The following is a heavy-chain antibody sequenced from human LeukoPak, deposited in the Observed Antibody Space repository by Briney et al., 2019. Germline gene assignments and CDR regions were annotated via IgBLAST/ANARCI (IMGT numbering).Heavy chain of an antibody. J-gene: IGHJ4*02. CDR2: MHYSGST. CDR3: ARQFDYGDYWGTFDC. CDR1: GGSIGSGGYY. D-gene: IGHD4-17*01. Sequence: SETLSLTCTVSGGSIGSGGYYWGWIRQSPGKGLEWIGSMHYSGSTWYNPSLKSRVTISGDTSKNQVSLKVRSVTAADTAVYYCARQFDYGDYWGTFDCWGQGTLVTVSS. V-gene: IGHV4-39*01.